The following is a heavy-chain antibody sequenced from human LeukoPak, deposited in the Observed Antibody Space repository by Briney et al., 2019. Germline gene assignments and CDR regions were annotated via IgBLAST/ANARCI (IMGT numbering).Heavy chain of an antibody. V-gene: IGHV1-18*01. CDR3: ARENYYDSSGYSS. CDR2: ISAYNGNT. CDR1: GYTFTSYG. Sequence: GASVKVSCTASGYTFTSYGITWVRQAPGQGLEWMGWISAYNGNTNYAQELLGRVTMTTDTSTSTAYMELRSLRSDDTAVYYCARENYYDSSGYSSWGQGTLVTVSS. D-gene: IGHD3-22*01. J-gene: IGHJ5*02.